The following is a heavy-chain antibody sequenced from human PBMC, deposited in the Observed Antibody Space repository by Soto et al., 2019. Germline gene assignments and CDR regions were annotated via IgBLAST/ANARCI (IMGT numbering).Heavy chain of an antibody. CDR2: ISWNSGSI. J-gene: IGHJ3*02. CDR1: EITFDGYA. D-gene: IGHD5-12*01. Sequence: TGGTMRLSCAASEITFDGYAMHWVSQAPGKGLEWVSGISWNSGSIGYDDSLKGRFTSSRDNAKNSLYLQMNSLRAEDTALYYCAKDRLANIVATINAFVIWGQGTMVTVSS. V-gene: IGHV3-9*01. CDR3: AKDRLANIVATINAFVI.